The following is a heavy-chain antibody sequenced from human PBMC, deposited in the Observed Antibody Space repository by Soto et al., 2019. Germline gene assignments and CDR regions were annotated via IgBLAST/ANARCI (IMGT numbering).Heavy chain of an antibody. CDR2: IIPVFQTA. D-gene: IGHD3-22*01. V-gene: IGHV1-69*13. Sequence: GASVKVSCKASGGLFSSYPISWVRQVPGQGLEWMGGIIPVFQTAYYTQRFQGRVTITADESTNTAYTELSSLRSEDTAIYYCARGGSGYTWFNEFWGQGTLVTVSS. J-gene: IGHJ4*02. CDR1: GGLFSSYP. CDR3: ARGGSGYTWFNEF.